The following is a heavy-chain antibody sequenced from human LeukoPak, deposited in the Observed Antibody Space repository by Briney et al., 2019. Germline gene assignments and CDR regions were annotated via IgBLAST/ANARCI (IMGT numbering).Heavy chain of an antibody. CDR2: ISSSSGYT. V-gene: IGHV3-11*06. D-gene: IGHD2-8*01. Sequence: GGSLRLSCAASGFTFSDYYMSWIRQAPGKGLEWVSYISSSSGYTNYEDSVKGRFTISRDNAKNSLYLQMNSLRAEDTAVYYCARVDEGRNGVTVGYWGQGTLVTVSS. CDR1: GFTFSDYY. CDR3: ARVDEGRNGVTVGY. J-gene: IGHJ4*02.